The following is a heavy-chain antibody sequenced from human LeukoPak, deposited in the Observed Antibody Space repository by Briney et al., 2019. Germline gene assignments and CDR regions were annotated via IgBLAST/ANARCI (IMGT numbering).Heavy chain of an antibody. Sequence: GGSLRLSCAASGFTFDDYGMSWVRQAPGRGLEWVSGINWNGGSTGYADSVKGRFTISRDNAKNSLYLQMNSLRAEDTALYYCAREISGIAVAGTGPYYYYYMDVWGKGTTVTVSS. CDR3: AREISGIAVAGTGPYYYYYMDV. D-gene: IGHD6-19*01. CDR2: INWNGGST. CDR1: GFTFDDYG. J-gene: IGHJ6*03. V-gene: IGHV3-20*04.